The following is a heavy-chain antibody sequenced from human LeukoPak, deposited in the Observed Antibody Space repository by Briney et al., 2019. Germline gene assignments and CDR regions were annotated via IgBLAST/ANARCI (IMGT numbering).Heavy chain of an antibody. CDR1: GYTFTGYY. Sequence: ASVKVSCKASGYTFTGYYMHWVRQAPGQGLEWMGWINPNSGGINYAQKFQDRVTMTRDTSISTAYMELYRLRSDDTAVYYCARLIVGVTAKRFDYWGQGTLVTVSS. D-gene: IGHD1-26*01. J-gene: IGHJ4*02. CDR2: INPNSGGI. V-gene: IGHV1-2*02. CDR3: ARLIVGVTAKRFDY.